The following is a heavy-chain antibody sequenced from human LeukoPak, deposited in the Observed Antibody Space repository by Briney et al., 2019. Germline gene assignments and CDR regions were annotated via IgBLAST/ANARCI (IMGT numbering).Heavy chain of an antibody. Sequence: PSETLSLTCAVSGYSISSGYYWGWIRQPPGKGLEWIGSIHHSGSTYYNPSLKSRVTISVDTSKNQFSLKLSSVTAADTAVYYCARTGKQTTVLNWFDPWGQGTLVTVSS. CDR3: ARTGKQTTVLNWFDP. D-gene: IGHD4-11*01. V-gene: IGHV4-38-2*01. CDR1: GYSISSGYY. CDR2: IHHSGST. J-gene: IGHJ5*02.